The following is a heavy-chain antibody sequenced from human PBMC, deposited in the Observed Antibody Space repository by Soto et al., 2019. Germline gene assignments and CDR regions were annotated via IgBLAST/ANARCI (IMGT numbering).Heavy chain of an antibody. D-gene: IGHD3-10*01. CDR2: IIPIFGTA. Sequence: QVQLVQSGAEVKKPGSSVKVSCKASGGTFSSYAISWVRQAPGQGLEWMGGIIPIFGTANYAQKFQGRVTITADESTSTACMELSSLRSEDTAVYCCARGRPNDSGSGSYYKSPGDYYYEGMYVWGQGTTVTVSS. CDR1: GGTFSSYA. CDR3: ARGRPNDSGSGSYYKSPGDYYYEGMYV. J-gene: IGHJ6*02. V-gene: IGHV1-69*01.